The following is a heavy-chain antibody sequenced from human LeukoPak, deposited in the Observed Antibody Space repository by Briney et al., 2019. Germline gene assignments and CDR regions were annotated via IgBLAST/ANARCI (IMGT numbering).Heavy chain of an antibody. CDR3: AREELWFGELSCLDY. CDR1: GYTFTGYY. J-gene: IGHJ4*02. CDR2: INPNSGGT. Sequence: ASVKVSCKASGYTFTGYYMHWVRQAPRQGVEGMGGINPNSGGTNYAQKFQGRVTMTRDTSISTAYMELSRLRSDDTAVYYCAREELWFGELSCLDYWGQGILVTVSS. D-gene: IGHD3-10*01. V-gene: IGHV1-2*02.